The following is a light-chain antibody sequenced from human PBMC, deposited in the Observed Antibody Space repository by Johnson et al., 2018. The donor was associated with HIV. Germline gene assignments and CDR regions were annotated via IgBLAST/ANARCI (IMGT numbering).Light chain of an antibody. CDR3: GAWDSSLSAHYV. CDR1: SSNIGNNY. Sequence: VLSQPPSVSAAPGQKVTISCSGSSSNIGNNYVSWYQQLPGTAPNLLIFKNNERPSGIPDRFSASESGTSATLGITGLQTGDEADYYCGAWDSSLSAHYVFGTGTKVTVL. J-gene: IGLJ1*01. V-gene: IGLV1-51*02. CDR2: KNN.